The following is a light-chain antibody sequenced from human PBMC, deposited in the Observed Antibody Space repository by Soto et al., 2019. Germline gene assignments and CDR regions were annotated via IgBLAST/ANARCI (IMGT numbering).Light chain of an antibody. CDR3: QQYNTYSPERT. V-gene: IGKV1-5*01. J-gene: IGKJ1*01. Sequence: DIQMTQSPSTLSAFVGDRVTITCRASQSIGRWLAWYQQKPGKAPKLLIYDASSLESGAPSRFSGSGSGTEFTLTISSLQPDDFATYYCQQYNTYSPERTFGQGTKVEVK. CDR1: QSIGRW. CDR2: DAS.